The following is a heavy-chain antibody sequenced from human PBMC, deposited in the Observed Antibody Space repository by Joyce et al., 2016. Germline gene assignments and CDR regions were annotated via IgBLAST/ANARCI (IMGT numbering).Heavy chain of an antibody. Sequence: DSVKGRFTISRDNAKNSLFLQMNSLTAEDTAVYFCATYTDYIFYFDYWGQGTLVTVSS. D-gene: IGHD4-11*01. V-gene: IGHV3-7*01. J-gene: IGHJ4*02. CDR3: ATYTDYIFYFDY.